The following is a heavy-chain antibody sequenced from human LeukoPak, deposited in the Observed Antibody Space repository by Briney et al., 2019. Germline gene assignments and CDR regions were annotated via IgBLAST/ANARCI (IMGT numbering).Heavy chain of an antibody. CDR2: IYRSGST. CDR1: NYSISNSLY. D-gene: IGHD1-26*01. V-gene: IGHV4-38-2*02. J-gene: IGHJ3*01. Sequence: PSEPLSLTCSGSNYSISNSLYWGWLRQPPGKGLEWIGSIYRSGSTFYNPSLKSRVSISLDTSRNQFSLTLTSVTAADTAVYYCATSIGPYGSKNAFDVWGQGTMVTVSS. CDR3: ATSIGPYGSKNAFDV.